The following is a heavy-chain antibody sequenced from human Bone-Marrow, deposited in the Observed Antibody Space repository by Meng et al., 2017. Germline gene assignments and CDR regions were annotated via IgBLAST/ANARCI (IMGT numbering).Heavy chain of an antibody. D-gene: IGHD5-18*01. Sequence: ASVKVSCMAPVYTFTGYYMHWVRPALGQGREWMGWINPNSGGTNCAQKFQGRVTLTRDTSISTAYMELCRQRSDDTAVYYCARVGGPKSYGFAATVGYWGQGTLVTVSS. J-gene: IGHJ4*02. CDR3: ARVGGPKSYGFAATVGY. CDR2: INPNSGGT. V-gene: IGHV1-2*02. CDR1: VYTFTGYY.